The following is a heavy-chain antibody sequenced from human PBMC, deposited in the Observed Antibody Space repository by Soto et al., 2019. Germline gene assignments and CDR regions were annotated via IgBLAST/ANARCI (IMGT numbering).Heavy chain of an antibody. Sequence: QVQLVQSGAEVRTPGSSVTVYCSPSGGSFNDYAFSWVRQAPGEGLEWLGGIIPLFGTSDYSQSFRDRATITAVKSTSTVFLELRSLTSQDTAVYYCARLPLRITVFGKVLGYSDSWGQGSLITVSA. V-gene: IGHV1-69*06. CDR2: IIPLFGTS. J-gene: IGHJ4*02. CDR1: GGSFNDYA. D-gene: IGHD3-3*01. CDR3: ARLPLRITVFGKVLGYSDS.